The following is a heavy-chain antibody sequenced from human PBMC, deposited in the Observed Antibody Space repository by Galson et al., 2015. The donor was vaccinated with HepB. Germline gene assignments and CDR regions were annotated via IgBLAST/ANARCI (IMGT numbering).Heavy chain of an antibody. CDR2: ISSSSSYI. CDR1: GFTFSSYS. D-gene: IGHD2-2*02. J-gene: IGHJ4*02. CDR3: ARDGSGALRLSYTWPAFAY. Sequence: SLRLSCAASGFTFSSYSMNWVRQAPGKGLEWVSSISSSSSYIYYADSVKGRFTISRDKAKNSLYLQMNSLRAEDTAVYYCARDGSGALRLSYTWPAFAYGGPGTLVTASS. V-gene: IGHV3-21*01.